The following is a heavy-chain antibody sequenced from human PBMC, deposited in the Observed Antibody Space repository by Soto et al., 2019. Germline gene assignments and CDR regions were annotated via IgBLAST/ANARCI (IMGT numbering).Heavy chain of an antibody. J-gene: IGHJ5*02. Sequence: SETLSLTCTVSGGSISSGDYYWSWIRQHPGKGLEWIGYIHYSGSIYYNPSLKSRVTRPLETSKNQFSLKPRSVTAADTALYYCARSIVDYREETSQYWNWFDPWGQGTLVTVSS. CDR2: IHYSGSI. CDR1: GGSISSGDYY. CDR3: ARSIVDYREETSQYWNWFDP. V-gene: IGHV4-31*03. D-gene: IGHD4-4*01.